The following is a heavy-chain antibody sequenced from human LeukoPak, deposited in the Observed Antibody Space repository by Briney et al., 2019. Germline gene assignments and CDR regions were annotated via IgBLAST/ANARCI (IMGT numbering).Heavy chain of an antibody. CDR1: GFTFSSYG. V-gene: IGHV3-33*01. CDR3: ARDLDVVVIAMERWPSRDY. CDR2: IWYDGSNK. J-gene: IGHJ4*02. D-gene: IGHD2-21*01. Sequence: GGSLRLSCAASGFTFSSYGMHWVRQAPGKGLEWVAVIWYDGSNKYYADSVKGRFTISRDNAKNSLYLQMNSLRAEDTAVYYCARDLDVVVIAMERWPSRDYWGQGTLVTVSS.